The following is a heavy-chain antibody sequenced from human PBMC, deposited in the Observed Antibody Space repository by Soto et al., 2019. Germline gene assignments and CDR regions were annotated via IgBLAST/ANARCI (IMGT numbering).Heavy chain of an antibody. D-gene: IGHD5-12*01. Sequence: SETLSFTCTVSGGSISSYYWSWVRQPPGKGLEWIAYIDNSGNTNYNPSLKSRVTISVDASKNQFSLKLSSVTAADTAVYYCARRTYSGSSYYFDYWGQGTQVTVSS. CDR3: ARRTYSGSSYYFDY. CDR1: GGSISSYY. J-gene: IGHJ4*02. CDR2: IDNSGNT. V-gene: IGHV4-4*09.